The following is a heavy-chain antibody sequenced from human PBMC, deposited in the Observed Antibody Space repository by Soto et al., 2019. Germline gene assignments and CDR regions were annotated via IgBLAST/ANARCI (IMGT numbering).Heavy chain of an antibody. D-gene: IGHD5-18*01. J-gene: IGHJ4*02. CDR1: GGSISSYF. CDR3: ARSGTAMVLVDY. CDR2: IYYSGST. V-gene: IGHV4-59*01. Sequence: LALTCTVSGGSISSYFWSWIRQPPGKGLEWIGYIYYSGSTNYNPSLKSRVTISVDTSKNQFSLKLSSVTAADTAVYYCARSGTAMVLVDYWGQGTLVTVSS.